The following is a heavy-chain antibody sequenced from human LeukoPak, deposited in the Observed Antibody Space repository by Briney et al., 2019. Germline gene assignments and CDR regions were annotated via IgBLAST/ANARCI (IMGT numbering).Heavy chain of an antibody. D-gene: IGHD5-12*01. Sequence: PGGSLRLSCAASGCTFTNAWMNWVRQAPGKGLEWVGRIKSKADGETIDYAAPVIGRFTMSRDDSKKPLFLQMNSLETEDAAIYYCTTAPLNPRSYEIAYWGQGALVTVSS. V-gene: IGHV3-15*07. CDR3: TTAPLNPRSYEIAY. CDR2: IKSKADGETI. J-gene: IGHJ4*02. CDR1: GCTFTNAW.